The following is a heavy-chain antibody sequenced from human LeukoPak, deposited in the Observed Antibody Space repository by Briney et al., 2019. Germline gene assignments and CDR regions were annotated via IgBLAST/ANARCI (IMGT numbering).Heavy chain of an antibody. J-gene: IGHJ6*02. CDR2: IIPILGIA. Sequence: SVKVSCKASGGTFSSYAISWVRQAPGQGLEWTGRIIPILGIANYAQKFQGRVTITADKSTSTAYMELSSLRSEDTAVYYCARDTYYDILTGSPGPYGMDVWGQGTTVTVSS. CDR1: GGTFSSYA. D-gene: IGHD3-9*01. CDR3: ARDTYYDILTGSPGPYGMDV. V-gene: IGHV1-69*04.